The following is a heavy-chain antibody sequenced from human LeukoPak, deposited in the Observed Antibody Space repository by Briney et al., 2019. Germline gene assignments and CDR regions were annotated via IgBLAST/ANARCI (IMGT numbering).Heavy chain of an antibody. J-gene: IGHJ4*02. D-gene: IGHD3-22*01. CDR1: GYTFTGYY. Sequence: ASVKVSCKASGYTFTGYYMHWVRQAPGQGLEWMGRINPNSGGTNYAQKFQGRVTMTRDTYISTAYMELSRLRSDDTAVYYCATKASYDSSGYYYVSFDYWGQGTLVTVSS. CDR3: ATKASYDSSGYYYVSFDY. CDR2: INPNSGGT. V-gene: IGHV1-2*06.